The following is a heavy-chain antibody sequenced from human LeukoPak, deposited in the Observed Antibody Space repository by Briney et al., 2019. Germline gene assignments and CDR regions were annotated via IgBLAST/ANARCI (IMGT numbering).Heavy chain of an antibody. V-gene: IGHV3-7*01. CDR1: GFTFSSYW. CDR3: ARDWLPAAIIGTTADY. J-gene: IGHJ4*02. Sequence: LAGGSLRLSCAASGFTFSSYWMSWVRQAPGKGLEWVANIKQDGSEKYYVDSVKGRFTISRDNAKNSLYLQMNSLRAEDTAVYYCARDWLPAAIIGTTADYWGQGTLVTVSS. CDR2: IKQDGSEK. D-gene: IGHD2-2*02.